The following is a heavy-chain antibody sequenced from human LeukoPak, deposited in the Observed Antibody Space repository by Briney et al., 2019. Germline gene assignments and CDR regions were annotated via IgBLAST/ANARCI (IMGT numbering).Heavy chain of an antibody. J-gene: IGHJ6*03. CDR1: GGFIGTYY. Sequence: SETLSLTCTVSGGFIGTYYWSWIRQSPGKGLEWIGYIYVTGTRYNPYLQSRVTISVDRSRNQFFLKMSSVTAADTAVYYCARHIGGGIEDMDVWGKGTKVIVSS. CDR2: IYVTGT. D-gene: IGHD3-16*02. V-gene: IGHV4-59*08. CDR3: ARHIGGGIEDMDV.